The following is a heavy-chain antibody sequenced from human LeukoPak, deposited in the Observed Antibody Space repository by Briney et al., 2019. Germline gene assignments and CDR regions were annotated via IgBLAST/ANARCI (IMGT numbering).Heavy chain of an antibody. D-gene: IGHD5/OR15-5a*01. V-gene: IGHV4-38-2*01. J-gene: IGHJ5*02. CDR1: GYSISSGYY. CDR3: ARCSVYVNWFDP. Sequence: PSETLSLTCAVSGYSISSGYYWGWIRQPPGKGLEWIGSIYHSGSTYCNPSLKSRVTISVDTSKNQFSLKLSSVTAADTAVYYCARCSVYVNWFDPWGQGTLVTVSS. CDR2: IYHSGST.